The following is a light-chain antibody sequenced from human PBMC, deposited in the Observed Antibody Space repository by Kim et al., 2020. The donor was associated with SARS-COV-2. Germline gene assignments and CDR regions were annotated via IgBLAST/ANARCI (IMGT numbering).Light chain of an antibody. Sequence: DIVMTQSPDSLAVSLGERATINCKSSQSVLYSSNNKNYLAWYQQKPGQPPKLLIYWASTRESGVPDRFSGSGSGKDFTLPISSLQAEDVAVYYCQQYYSTLTWTFGQGTKVDIK. CDR1: QSVLYSSNNKNY. CDR3: QQYYSTLTWT. V-gene: IGKV4-1*01. CDR2: WAS. J-gene: IGKJ1*01.